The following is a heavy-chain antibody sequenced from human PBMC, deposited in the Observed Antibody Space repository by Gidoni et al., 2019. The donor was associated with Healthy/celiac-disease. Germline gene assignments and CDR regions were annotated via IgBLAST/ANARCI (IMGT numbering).Heavy chain of an antibody. CDR3: ASTTDYGDYASWFDP. CDR2: ISSSGSTI. V-gene: IGHV3-48*03. J-gene: IGHJ5*02. D-gene: IGHD4-17*01. CDR1: GFTFSSYE. Sequence: EVQLVESGGGLVQPGGSLRLSCAASGFTFSSYEMNWVRQAPGKGLEWVSYISSSGSTIYYADSVKGRFTISRDNAKNSLYLQMNSLRAEDTAVYYCASTTDYGDYASWFDPWGQGTLVTVSS.